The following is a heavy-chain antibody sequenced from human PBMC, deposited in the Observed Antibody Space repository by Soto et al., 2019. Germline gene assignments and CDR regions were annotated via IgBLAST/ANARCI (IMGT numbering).Heavy chain of an antibody. CDR2: IRSKANSYTT. Sequence: EVQLVESGGGLVQPGGSLKLSCATSGFTFSDATIHWVRRASGKGLEWVGRIRSKANSYTTEYATSVKGKFTISRDDTKNTAYLQMSSLKTEDTAVYFRTSFRHAVAGTENFDYWGQGTLVTVSS. CDR3: TSFRHAVAGTENFDY. V-gene: IGHV3-73*01. D-gene: IGHD6-19*01. J-gene: IGHJ4*02. CDR1: GFTFSDAT.